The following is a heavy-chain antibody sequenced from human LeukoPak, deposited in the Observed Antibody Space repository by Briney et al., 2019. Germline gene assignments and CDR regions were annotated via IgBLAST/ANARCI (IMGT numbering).Heavy chain of an antibody. Sequence: ASVKVSCKASGYTFTSYAMHWVRQAPGQRLEWMGWINAGNGNTEYSQKFQGRVTITRDTSASTAYMELSSPRSEDTAVYYCARCITMVRGALCFDYWGQGTLVTVSS. V-gene: IGHV1-3*01. CDR3: ARCITMVRGALCFDY. CDR2: INAGNGNT. D-gene: IGHD3-10*01. CDR1: GYTFTSYA. J-gene: IGHJ4*02.